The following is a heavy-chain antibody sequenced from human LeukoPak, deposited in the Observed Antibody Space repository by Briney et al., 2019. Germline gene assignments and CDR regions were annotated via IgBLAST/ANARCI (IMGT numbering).Heavy chain of an antibody. CDR1: GGSFSGYY. V-gene: IGHV4-34*01. Sequence: PSETLSLTCAVYGGSFSGYYWSWIRQPPGKGLEWIGEINHSGSTNYNPSLKSRVTISVDTSKNQFSLKLSSVTAADTAVYYCARVVPEPALLLWFGELSDGMGVWGQGTTVTVSS. CDR3: ARVVPEPALLLWFGELSDGMGV. D-gene: IGHD3-10*01. J-gene: IGHJ6*02. CDR2: INHSGST.